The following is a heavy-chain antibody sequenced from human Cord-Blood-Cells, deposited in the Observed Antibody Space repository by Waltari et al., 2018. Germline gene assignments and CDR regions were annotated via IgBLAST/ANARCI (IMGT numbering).Heavy chain of an antibody. CDR2: INPNSGGT. CDR1: GYTFTGYY. Sequence: QVQLVQSGAEVKKPGASVKVSCKASGYTFTGYYMHWVRQASGQGLEWMGWINPNSGGTNYAQKFQGRVTMTRDTSISTAYMELSRLRSDDTAVYYCARDKGIRYSGSYYAFDIWGQGTMVTVSS. CDR3: ARDKGIRYSGSYYAFDI. J-gene: IGHJ3*02. V-gene: IGHV1-2*02. D-gene: IGHD1-26*01.